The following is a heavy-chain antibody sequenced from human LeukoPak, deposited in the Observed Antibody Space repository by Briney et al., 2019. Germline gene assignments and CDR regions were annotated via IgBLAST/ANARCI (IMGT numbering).Heavy chain of an antibody. CDR1: GFTFSSYA. CDR2: ISYDGSNK. V-gene: IGHV3-30-3*01. D-gene: IGHD3-3*01. Sequence: PGGSLRLSCAASGFTFSSYAMHWVRQAPGKGLEWVAVISYDGSNKYYADSVKGRFTISRDNSKNTLYLQMNSLRAEDTAVYYCARDQARKEYYDFWSGYAYYFDYWGQGTLVTVSS. CDR3: ARDQARKEYYDFWSGYAYYFDY. J-gene: IGHJ4*02.